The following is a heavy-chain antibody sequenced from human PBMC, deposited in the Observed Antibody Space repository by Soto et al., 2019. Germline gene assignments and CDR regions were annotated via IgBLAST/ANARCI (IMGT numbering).Heavy chain of an antibody. CDR2: INADNGDT. V-gene: IGHV1-3*01. Sequence: AASVKVSCKASGYTFSCYCIHWVRQAPGQRLEWMGWINADNGDTKYSPKFQGRVTITRDTSASTAYMELSSLRSEDTAVYYCVRRHGSGTGIDWFDPWGQGTLVTVSS. D-gene: IGHD7-27*01. J-gene: IGHJ5*02. CDR3: VRRHGSGTGIDWFDP. CDR1: GYTFSCYC.